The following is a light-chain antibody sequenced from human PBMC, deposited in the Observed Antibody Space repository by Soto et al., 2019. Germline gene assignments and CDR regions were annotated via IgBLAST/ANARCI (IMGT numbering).Light chain of an antibody. J-gene: IGKJ4*02. V-gene: IGKV1-39*01. CDR1: QSISSY. Sequence: DIQMTQSPSSLSASVGDRVTITCRASQSISSYLNWYQQKPGKAPKLLLYAASSLQSGVPSRFSGSGAGTDCTLTISSRQPEDFATYDCQQSYGTWLTFGGGTKVEIK. CDR2: AAS. CDR3: QQSYGTWLT.